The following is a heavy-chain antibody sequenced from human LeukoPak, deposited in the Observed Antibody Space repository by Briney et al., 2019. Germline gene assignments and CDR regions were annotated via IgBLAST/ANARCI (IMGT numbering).Heavy chain of an antibody. Sequence: KPSETLSLTCTVSGGSISSYYWSWIRQPPGKGLEWIGYIYYSGSTNYNPSLKSRVTISVDTSKNQFSLKLSSVTAADTAVYYCARDPGALPERGLYYYYGMDVWGKGTTVTVSS. CDR2: IYYSGST. J-gene: IGHJ6*04. V-gene: IGHV4-59*01. CDR1: GGSISSYY. D-gene: IGHD1-26*01. CDR3: ARDPGALPERGLYYYYGMDV.